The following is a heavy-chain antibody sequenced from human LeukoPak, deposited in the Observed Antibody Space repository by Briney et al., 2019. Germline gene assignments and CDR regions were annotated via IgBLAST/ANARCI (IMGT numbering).Heavy chain of an antibody. Sequence: GGSLRLSCAASGFTFSSYGMHWVRQAPGKGLEWVSVIYSGGSTYYADSVKGRFTISRDNSKNTLYLQMNSLRAEDTAVYYCARDSASGSYSRDYWGQGTLVTVSS. CDR1: GFTFSSYG. V-gene: IGHV3-66*01. CDR2: IYSGGST. J-gene: IGHJ4*02. CDR3: ARDSASGSYSRDY. D-gene: IGHD1-26*01.